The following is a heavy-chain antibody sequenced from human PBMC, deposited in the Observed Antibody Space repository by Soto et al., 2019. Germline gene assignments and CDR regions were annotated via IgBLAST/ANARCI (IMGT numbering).Heavy chain of an antibody. CDR2: ITASNGNT. CDR3: ARGASCSSASCYDNFHYGLAV. Sequence: QVQLVQSGPEVKKPGASVKVSCKASGYTFTNYGITWVQQAPGQGLEWMGWITASNGNTNYAREIQGRLTLTRDTSTSIAYMELRRLRSDDTAVYYCARGASCSSASCYDNFHYGLAVWGQGTTVIVSS. D-gene: IGHD2-2*01. CDR1: GYTFTNYG. J-gene: IGHJ6*02. V-gene: IGHV1-18*01.